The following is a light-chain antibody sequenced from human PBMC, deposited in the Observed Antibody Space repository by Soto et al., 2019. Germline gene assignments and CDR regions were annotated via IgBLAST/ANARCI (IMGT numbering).Light chain of an antibody. CDR1: ISNIGRDY. CDR3: VAWDDSLSGYV. J-gene: IGLJ1*01. V-gene: IGLV1-47*01. Sequence: QSVLTQPPSVSGTPGQRVNISCSGSISNIGRDYVYWYQQFPGTAPKLLIYRGNQRPSGVPDRFSGSKSGTSASLAISGLRSDDESDYYCVAWDDSLSGYVFGTGTKVTVL. CDR2: RGN.